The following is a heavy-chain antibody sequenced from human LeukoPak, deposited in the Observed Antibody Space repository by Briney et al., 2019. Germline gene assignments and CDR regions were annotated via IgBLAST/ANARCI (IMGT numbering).Heavy chain of an antibody. CDR2: IWYDGSNK. CDR1: GFTFSSYG. J-gene: IGHJ3*02. V-gene: IGHV3-33*01. Sequence: GRSLRLSCAASGFTFSSYGIHWVRQAPGKGLEWVAVIWYDGSNKYYADSVKGRFTISRDNAKSSLFLEMSSLRADDTAVYFCARDVEGGTFDIWGQGTTVSVSS. CDR3: ARDVEGGTFDI. D-gene: IGHD3-16*01.